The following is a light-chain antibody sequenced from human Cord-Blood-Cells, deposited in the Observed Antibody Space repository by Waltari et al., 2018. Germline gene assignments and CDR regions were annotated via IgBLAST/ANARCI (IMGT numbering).Light chain of an antibody. V-gene: IGKV1-5*03. CDR3: QQYNSYST. J-gene: IGKJ1*01. CDR1: KSISSW. CDR2: KAS. Sequence: DIKMTQSTSTLSASVGERVTITCRASKSISSWLAWYQQKPGKAPKLLIYKASSLESGVPSRFSGSGSGTEFTLTISSLQPDDFATYYCQQYNSYSTFGQGTKVEIK.